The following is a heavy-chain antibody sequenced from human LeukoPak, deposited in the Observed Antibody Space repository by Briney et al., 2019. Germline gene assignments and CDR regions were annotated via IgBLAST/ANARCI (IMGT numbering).Heavy chain of an antibody. V-gene: IGHV4-31*03. CDR1: GGSISSGGYY. J-gene: IGHJ4*02. CDR3: AASGESSAVDY. CDR2: IYYSGST. D-gene: IGHD6-19*01. Sequence: SETLSLTCTVSGGSISSGGYYWSWIRQHPGKGLEWIGYIYYSGSTYYNPSLKGRVTISVDTSKNQFSLKLSSVTAADTAVYYCAASGESSAVDYWGQGTLVTVSS.